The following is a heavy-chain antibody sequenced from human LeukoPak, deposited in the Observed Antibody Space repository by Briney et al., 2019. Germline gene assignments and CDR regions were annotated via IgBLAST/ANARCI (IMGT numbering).Heavy chain of an antibody. D-gene: IGHD2-15*01. CDR2: IKQDGSEK. CDR3: ARGALDAATPFDS. Sequence: GGSLRLSCAASGFTFSSYWMSWVRQAPGKGLEWLANIKQDGSEKYYVDSVKGRFTISRDNAKNSLYLQMNSLRAEDTAVYYCARGALDAATPFDSWGQGTLVTVSS. CDR1: GFTFSSYW. J-gene: IGHJ5*01. V-gene: IGHV3-7*01.